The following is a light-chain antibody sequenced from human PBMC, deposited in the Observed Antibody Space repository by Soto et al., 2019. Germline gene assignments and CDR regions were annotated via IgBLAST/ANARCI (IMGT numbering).Light chain of an antibody. CDR3: QQYHIWPPWT. CDR2: GAS. V-gene: IGKV3-15*01. J-gene: IGKJ1*01. Sequence: EIVMTQAPDTLTVSPREGATLSCRVIQSIRSNLAWYQQRPGQAPRLLMYGASTRADGIPARFTGSGSGTEFTLTISSLKSEDFAVYYCQQYHIWPPWTYGQGTKVDTK. CDR1: QSIRSN.